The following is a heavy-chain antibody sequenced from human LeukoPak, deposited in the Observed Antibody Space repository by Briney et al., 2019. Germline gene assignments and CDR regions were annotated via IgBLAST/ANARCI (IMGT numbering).Heavy chain of an antibody. CDR2: IKQDGSEK. CDR3: ARWGRQWLVYVDY. V-gene: IGHV3-7*01. Sequence: GGSLRLSCAASGFTFSSYAMSWVRQAPGKGLEWVANIKQDGSEKYYVDSVKGRFTISRDNAKNSLYLQMNSLRAEDTAVYYCARWGRQWLVYVDYWGQGTLVTVSS. J-gene: IGHJ4*02. D-gene: IGHD6-19*01. CDR1: GFTFSSYA.